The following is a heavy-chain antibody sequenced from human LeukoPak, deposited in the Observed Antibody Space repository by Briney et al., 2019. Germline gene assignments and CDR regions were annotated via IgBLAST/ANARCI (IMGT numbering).Heavy chain of an antibody. V-gene: IGHV4-59*01. CDR1: GGSISSYY. Sequence: PSETLSLTCTVSGGSISSYYWSWIRQPPGKGLEWIGYIYYSGSTNYNPSLKSRVTISVDTSKNQFSLKLSSVTAADTAVYYCARAYYDSSGYYVDYWGQGTLVTVSS. CDR3: ARAYYDSSGYYVDY. CDR2: IYYSGST. D-gene: IGHD3-22*01. J-gene: IGHJ4*02.